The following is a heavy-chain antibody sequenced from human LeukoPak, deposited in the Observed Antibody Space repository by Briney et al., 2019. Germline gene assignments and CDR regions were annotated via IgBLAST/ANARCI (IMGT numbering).Heavy chain of an antibody. Sequence: SETLSLTCTVSGGSISSYYWSWIRQPPGKGLEWIGYIYTSGSTNYNPSLKSRVTISVDTSKNQFSLKLSSVTAADTAVYYCARSLVWYFDWLSSYYYYYMDVWGKGTTVTVSS. CDR1: GGSISSYY. CDR2: IYTSGST. V-gene: IGHV4-4*09. D-gene: IGHD3-9*01. CDR3: ARSLVWYFDWLSSYYYYYMDV. J-gene: IGHJ6*03.